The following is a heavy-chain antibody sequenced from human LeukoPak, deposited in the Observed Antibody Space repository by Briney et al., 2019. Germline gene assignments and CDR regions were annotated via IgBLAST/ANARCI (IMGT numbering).Heavy chain of an antibody. V-gene: IGHV4-34*01. D-gene: IGHD1-7*01. Sequence: SETLSLTCAVYGGSFSGYYWSWIRQPPGKGLEWIGEINHSGSTNYNPSLKSRVTISVDTSKNQFSLKLSSVTAADTAVYYCARGALELRPSDWGQGTLVTVSS. CDR3: ARGALELRPSD. J-gene: IGHJ4*02. CDR1: GGSFSGYY. CDR2: INHSGST.